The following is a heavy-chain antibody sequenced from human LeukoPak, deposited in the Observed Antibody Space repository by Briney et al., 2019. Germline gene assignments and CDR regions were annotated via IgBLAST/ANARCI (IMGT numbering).Heavy chain of an antibody. CDR3: AKKRGYSYGSDAFDI. V-gene: IGHV4-59*01. CDR1: GGPISSYY. CDR2: IFYSGST. D-gene: IGHD5-18*01. J-gene: IGHJ3*02. Sequence: SETLSLTCTVSGGPISSYYWSWIRQPPGKGLEWIGYIFYSGSTNYNPSLESRVTISVDTSKNQFSLKLSSVTAADTAVYYCAKKRGYSYGSDAFDIWGQGTMVTVSS.